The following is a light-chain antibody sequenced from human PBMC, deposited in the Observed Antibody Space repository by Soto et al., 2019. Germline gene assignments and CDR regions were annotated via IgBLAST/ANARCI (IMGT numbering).Light chain of an antibody. CDR3: SSYAGSYV. J-gene: IGLJ1*01. V-gene: IGLV2-11*01. CDR1: SSDVGGYNY. Sequence: QSVLTQPRSVSGSPGQSVTISCTGTSSDVGGYNYVSWYQQHPGKAPKLMIYDVSKRPSGVPDRFSGSKSGNTASLTISGLQAEDEADYYCSSYAGSYVFGTSTKVTVV. CDR2: DVS.